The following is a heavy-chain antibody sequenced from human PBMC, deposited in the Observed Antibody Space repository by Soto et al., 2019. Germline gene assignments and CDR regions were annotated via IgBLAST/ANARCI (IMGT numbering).Heavy chain of an antibody. CDR3: AHRPSYCSGGSCYSGFDY. V-gene: IGHV2-5*02. Sequence: QITLKESGPTLVKPTQTLTLTCTFSGFSLSTSGVGVGWIRQPPGKALEWLALIYWDDDKRYSPSLKSRLTITKDPSKNQVVLTMTNMDPEDTATYYCAHRPSYCSGGSCYSGFDYWGQGTLVTVSS. CDR1: GFSLSTSGVG. J-gene: IGHJ4*02. CDR2: IYWDDDK. D-gene: IGHD2-15*01.